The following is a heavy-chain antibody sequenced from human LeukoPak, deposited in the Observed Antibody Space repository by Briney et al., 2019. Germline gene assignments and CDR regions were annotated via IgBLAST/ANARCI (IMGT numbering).Heavy chain of an antibody. V-gene: IGHV1-2*02. J-gene: IGHJ4*02. CDR2: INPNSGGT. D-gene: IGHD3-16*02. CDR1: GYTFTGYY. Sequence: ASVKVSCKASGYTFTGYYMHWVRQPPGQGLEWMGWINPNSGGTNNAQKFQGRVTMTRDTSISTAYMELSRLRSDDTAVYYCARAHYDYVWGSYPTDFDYWGQGTLVTVSS. CDR3: ARAHYDYVWGSYPTDFDY.